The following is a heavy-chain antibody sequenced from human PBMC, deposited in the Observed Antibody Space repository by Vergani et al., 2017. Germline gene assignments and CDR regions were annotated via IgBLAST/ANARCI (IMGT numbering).Heavy chain of an antibody. D-gene: IGHD1-14*01. CDR2: INRGSTT. V-gene: IGHV3-23*01. CDR3: AKEGRSGITPFVAD. Sequence: EVQLLEAGGGLVQPGGSLRVFCAASGFTFSSDAMSGVRQAPGKGLEWVSAINRGSTTYYADSVKGRFTISRDNSKNTVFLQMNSLRAEDTAVYYCAKEGRSGITPFVADWGQGTLVTVSS. CDR1: GFTFSSDA. J-gene: IGHJ4*02.